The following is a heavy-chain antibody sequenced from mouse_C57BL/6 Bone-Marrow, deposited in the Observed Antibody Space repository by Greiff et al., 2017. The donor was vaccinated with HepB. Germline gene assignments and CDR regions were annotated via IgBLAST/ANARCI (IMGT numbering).Heavy chain of an antibody. Sequence: DVKLQESGPGLVKPSQSLSLTCSVTGYSITSGYYWNWIRQFPGNKLELMGYISYDGSNNYNPSLKNRISITLDTSKNQFFMKLNSVTTEDTATYDCARGWLLRGYYFDYWGQGTTLTVSS. CDR3: ARGWLLRGYYFDY. D-gene: IGHD2-3*01. J-gene: IGHJ2*01. CDR2: ISYDGSN. V-gene: IGHV3-6*01. CDR1: GYSITSGYY.